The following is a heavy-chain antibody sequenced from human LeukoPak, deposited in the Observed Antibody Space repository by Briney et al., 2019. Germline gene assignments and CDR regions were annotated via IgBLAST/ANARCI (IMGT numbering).Heavy chain of an antibody. CDR2: INHSGST. Sequence: KSSETLSLTCAVYGGSFSGYYWSWIRQPPGKGLEWIGEINHSGSTNYNPSLKSRVTISVDTSKNQFSLKLSSVTAADTAVYYCARYSSPNWFDPWGQGTLVTVSS. D-gene: IGHD6-13*01. CDR1: GGSFSGYY. CDR3: ARYSSPNWFDP. V-gene: IGHV4-34*01. J-gene: IGHJ5*02.